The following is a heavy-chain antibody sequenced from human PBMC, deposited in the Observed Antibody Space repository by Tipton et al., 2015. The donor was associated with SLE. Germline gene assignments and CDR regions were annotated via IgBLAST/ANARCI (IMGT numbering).Heavy chain of an antibody. CDR1: GGSFTDYF. J-gene: IGHJ5*02. V-gene: IGHV4-34*01. CDR2: INHSGTN. Sequence: LRLSCAVYGGSFTDYFWSWIRQPPGKGLEWIGEINHSGTNNYNPSLKGRVSISIDTSKNHFSLQLRSMTAADTSVYFCARRGPRTTVTPGFDPWGQGTLVTVSS. D-gene: IGHD4-17*01. CDR3: ARRGPRTTVTPGFDP.